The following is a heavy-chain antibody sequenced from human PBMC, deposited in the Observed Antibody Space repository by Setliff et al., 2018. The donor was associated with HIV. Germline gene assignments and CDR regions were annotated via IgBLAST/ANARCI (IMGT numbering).Heavy chain of an antibody. CDR1: GYTLTELS. CDR2: FDPEDGET. J-gene: IGHJ1*01. D-gene: IGHD6-13*01. Sequence: GASVKVSCKISGYTLTELSIHLVRQAPGKGLEWMANFDPEDGETFYAQKFQGRLTMTEDTSTDTAYMELSSLRSDDTAMYYCATDPGYSSTWYSESFQHWGQGTVVTVSS. CDR3: ATDPGYSSTWYSESFQH. V-gene: IGHV1-24*01.